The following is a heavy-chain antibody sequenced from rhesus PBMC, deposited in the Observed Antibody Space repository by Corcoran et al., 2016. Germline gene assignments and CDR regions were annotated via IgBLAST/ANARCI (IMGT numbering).Heavy chain of an antibody. CDR2: ISGSGGGA. V-gene: IGHV4-173*01. J-gene: IGHJ5-2*02. Sequence: QVQLQESGPGLVTPSETLSLTCAVSGGSVSRNYWSWIRQSPGKGLEWIGRISGSGGGADYHPSLKSRVTLSTETSKNQFSLRLTSVTAADTALYFCATLVGVPGALDVWGRGVLVTVSS. D-gene: IGHD2-39*01. CDR3: ATLVGVPGALDV. CDR1: GGSVSRNY.